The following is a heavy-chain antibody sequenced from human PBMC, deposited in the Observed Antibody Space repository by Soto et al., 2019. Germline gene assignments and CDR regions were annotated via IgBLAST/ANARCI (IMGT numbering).Heavy chain of an antibody. CDR2: ISYDGSYK. CDR3: AKEVHYGAIDY. V-gene: IGHV3-30*18. CDR1: GFTFSTDG. D-gene: IGHD4-17*01. Sequence: QVQLVESGGGVVQPGRSLRLSCAASGFTFSTDGMHWVRQAPGKGLEWVAVISYDGSYKYYADSVKGRFAISRDNSKNPLYLQMNPSRSEDTAVYYCAKEVHYGAIDYWGQGTLVTFSS. J-gene: IGHJ4*02.